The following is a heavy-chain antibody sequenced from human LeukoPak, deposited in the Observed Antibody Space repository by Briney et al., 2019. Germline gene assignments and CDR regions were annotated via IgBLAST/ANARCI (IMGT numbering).Heavy chain of an antibody. V-gene: IGHV1-46*01. Sequence: ASVKVSCKASGYTFTSYYMRWVRQAPRQGLEWIGIINPSGGSTSYAQKFQGRVTMTKDTSTSTVYMELTSLRSEDTAVYYRARAYQPHSSGYPGVDYWGQGTLVTVSS. J-gene: IGHJ4*02. CDR3: ARAYQPHSSGYPGVDY. CDR1: GYTFTSYY. D-gene: IGHD3-22*01. CDR2: INPSGGST.